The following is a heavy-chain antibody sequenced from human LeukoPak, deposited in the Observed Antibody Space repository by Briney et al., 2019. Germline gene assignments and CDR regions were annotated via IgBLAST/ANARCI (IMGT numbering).Heavy chain of an antibody. CDR3: ARHWGERLPNDAFDI. CDR2: IYPGDSDT. CDR1: GYSFTSYW. V-gene: IGHV5-51*01. D-gene: IGHD1-26*01. Sequence: GESLKISCKGSGYSFTSYWIGWVRQMPGKGLEWMGIIYPGDSDTRYSPSFQGQVTISADKSISTAYLQWSSLKASDTAMYYCARHWGERLPNDAFDIWGQGTMVTVSS. J-gene: IGHJ3*02.